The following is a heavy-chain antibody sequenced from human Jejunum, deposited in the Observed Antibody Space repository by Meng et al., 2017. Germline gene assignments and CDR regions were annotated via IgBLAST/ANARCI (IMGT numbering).Heavy chain of an antibody. J-gene: IGHJ3*02. V-gene: IGHV3-74*01. CDR1: GFTFSSYW. D-gene: IGHD6-13*01. CDR3: VRGGSVAAGFAFDI. CDR2: VPNDGSST. Sequence: GESLKISCAASGFTFSSYWMHWVRQAPGKGLVWVSRVPNDGSSTNYADSVKDRFSISRDNAKNTLYLEMNSLRAEDTAVYYCVRGGSVAAGFAFDIWGQGTTVTVSS.